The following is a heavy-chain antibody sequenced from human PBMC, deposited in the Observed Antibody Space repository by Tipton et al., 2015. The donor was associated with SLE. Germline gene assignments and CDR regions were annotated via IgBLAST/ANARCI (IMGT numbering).Heavy chain of an antibody. V-gene: IGHV3-30*18. Sequence: SLRLSCAASGFIFSGYGMHWVRQAPGKGLEWVAVIWYDGSNKYYADSVKGRFTISRDNSKNTLYLQMNSLRAEDTAVYYCAKQISPHYGMDVWGQGTTVTVSS. CDR2: IWYDGSNK. CDR1: GFIFSGYG. CDR3: AKQISPHYGMDV. J-gene: IGHJ6*02.